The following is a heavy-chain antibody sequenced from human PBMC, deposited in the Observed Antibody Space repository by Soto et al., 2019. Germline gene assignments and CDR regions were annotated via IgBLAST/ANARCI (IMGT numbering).Heavy chain of an antibody. CDR1: GGTFSGYA. CDR3: ASSHVQGDSSAAFDH. V-gene: IGHV1-69*13. CDR2: IIPIFGTA. Sequence: SVQVSCKASGGTFSGYASSWVRQAPGQGLERMGGIIPIFGTANYAQKLQGRVTITADESTSTAYMELSSLRSEDTAVYYCASSHVQGDSSAAFDHWGQGTLVTVSS. J-gene: IGHJ4*02. D-gene: IGHD3-22*01.